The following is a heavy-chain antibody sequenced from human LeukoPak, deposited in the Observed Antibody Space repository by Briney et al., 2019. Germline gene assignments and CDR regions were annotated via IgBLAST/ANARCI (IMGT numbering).Heavy chain of an antibody. D-gene: IGHD2-2*01. CDR3: ARASIHIVVEPPATQRFDP. CDR2: INPNSGGT. J-gene: IGHJ5*01. V-gene: IGHV1-2*02. Sequence: ASVKVSCKASGYTFTDYYMHWVRQAPGQGLEWMGWINPNSGGTNYAQKFQGRVTMTRDTSISTAYMDLSGLTSDDTAVYYCARASIHIVVEPPATQRFDPWGQGTLVTVSS. CDR1: GYTFTDYY.